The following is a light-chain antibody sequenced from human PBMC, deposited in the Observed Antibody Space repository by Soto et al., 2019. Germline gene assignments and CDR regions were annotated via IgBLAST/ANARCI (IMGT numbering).Light chain of an antibody. Sequence: DIQMTQSPSTLSASVGDRVTTSCRASQDISNWLAWYQQKPGKAPNLLIYKASTLDSGVPSRFSGSGSGTDFTLTISGLQPDDFATYYCQQYTSYYTFGQGTRLEIK. CDR1: QDISNW. V-gene: IGKV1-5*03. CDR2: KAS. J-gene: IGKJ5*01. CDR3: QQYTSYYT.